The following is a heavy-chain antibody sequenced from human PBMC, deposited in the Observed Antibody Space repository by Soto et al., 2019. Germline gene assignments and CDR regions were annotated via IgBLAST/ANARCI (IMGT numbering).Heavy chain of an antibody. CDR2: IYYSGST. D-gene: IGHD5-18*01. CDR1: GGSISRGDYY. V-gene: IGHV4-30-4*01. Sequence: QVQLQESGPGLVKPSQTLSLTCTVSGGSISRGDYYWSWIRQPPGKGLEWIGYIYYSGSTSYNPSLQSRVTISVDTAKNQFSLKLSSVTAADTAVYYCARASPVVTDVWGQGTTVTVSS. J-gene: IGHJ6*02. CDR3: ARASPVVTDV.